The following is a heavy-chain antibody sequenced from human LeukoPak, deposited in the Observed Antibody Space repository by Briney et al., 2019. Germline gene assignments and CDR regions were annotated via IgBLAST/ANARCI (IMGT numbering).Heavy chain of an antibody. Sequence: GASAKVSCKAAGYSFTSYVMQWVRQAPGQRLEWMGWINAGNGDTKYSQKFQGRVTNTRDTSASTAYMELSSLRPEDTAMYYCAREDGPIEYWGQGTLVTVSS. D-gene: IGHD5-24*01. V-gene: IGHV1-3*01. CDR3: AREDGPIEY. CDR1: GYSFTSYV. CDR2: INAGNGDT. J-gene: IGHJ4*02.